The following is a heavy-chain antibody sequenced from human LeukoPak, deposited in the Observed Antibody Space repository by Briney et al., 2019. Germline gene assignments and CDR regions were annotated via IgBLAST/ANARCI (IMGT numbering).Heavy chain of an antibody. V-gene: IGHV3-23*01. D-gene: IGHD3-10*01. CDR2: ISGSGGST. CDR3: SKDFVTMVRGVSAYFDY. CDR1: GFTFSSYA. J-gene: IGHJ4*02. Sequence: GGSLRLSCEASGFTFSSYAMSWVRQAPGKGLEWIGAISGSGGSTYYADSVKGRFTISRDNSKNTRYLQMNSLRAEDTAVYYCSKDFVTMVRGVSAYFDYWGQGTLVTVSS.